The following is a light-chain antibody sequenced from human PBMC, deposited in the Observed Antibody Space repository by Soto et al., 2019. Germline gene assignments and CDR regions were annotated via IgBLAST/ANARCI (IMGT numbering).Light chain of an antibody. Sequence: QAVVTQPPSASGTPGQRVTISCSGSSSNIGSNPVNWFQQLPGTAPKLIIYSNNQRPSGVPDRFSGSKSGTSASLAISGLQSEDEADYYCAACDDSLNGAVFGGGTQLTVL. CDR1: SSNIGSNP. CDR2: SNN. J-gene: IGLJ7*01. CDR3: AACDDSLNGAV. V-gene: IGLV1-44*01.